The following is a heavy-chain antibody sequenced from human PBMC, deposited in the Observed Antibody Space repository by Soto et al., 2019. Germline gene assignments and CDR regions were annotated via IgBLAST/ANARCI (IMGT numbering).Heavy chain of an antibody. D-gene: IGHD3-3*02. J-gene: IGHJ4*02. CDR3: ARHTSTHFWSGYYIPNDY. V-gene: IGHV5-10-1*01. Sequence: PGESLKISCQGSGYSFTSYWISWVRQMPGKGLEWMGRIDPSDSYTNYSPSFQGHVTISADKSISTAYLQWSSLKASDTAMYYCARHTSTHFWSGYYIPNDYWGQGTLVTVSS. CDR1: GYSFTSYW. CDR2: IDPSDSYT.